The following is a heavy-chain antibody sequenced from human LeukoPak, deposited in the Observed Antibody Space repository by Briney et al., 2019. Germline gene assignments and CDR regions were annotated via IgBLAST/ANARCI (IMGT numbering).Heavy chain of an antibody. D-gene: IGHD3-10*02. CDR1: GFTFSTYG. CDR2: ISSDGSNK. V-gene: IGHV3-30*18. J-gene: IGHJ4*02. CDR3: AKSVLNLKLCSDY. Sequence: GRSLRLSCAASGFTFSTYGIHWVRQAPGKGLEWVALISSDGSNKYYADSVKGRFTISRDNSKNTLYLQMNSLRAEDTAVYYCAKSVLNLKLCSDYWGQGTLVTVSS.